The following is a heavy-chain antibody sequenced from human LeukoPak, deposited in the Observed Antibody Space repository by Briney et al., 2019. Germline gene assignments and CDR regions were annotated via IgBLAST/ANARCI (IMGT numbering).Heavy chain of an antibody. Sequence: GSLRLSCAVSGFTFSGFWMSWVRQAPGKGLEWVANIKEDGSEKYYVDPVKGRFTISRDNAKNSLYLQMNSLRVEDTAVYYCARGKSGPDYWGQGTLVTVSS. CDR1: GFTFSGFW. CDR3: ARGKSGPDY. D-gene: IGHD6-25*01. J-gene: IGHJ4*02. V-gene: IGHV3-7*01. CDR2: IKEDGSEK.